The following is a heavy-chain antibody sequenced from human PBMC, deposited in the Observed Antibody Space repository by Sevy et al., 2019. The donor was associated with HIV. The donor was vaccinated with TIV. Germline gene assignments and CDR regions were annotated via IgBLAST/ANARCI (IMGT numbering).Heavy chain of an antibody. Sequence: GGSLRLSCAASGFTFSYYSMNWVRQAPGKGLEWVSSISTASSYIYYADSLKGRVTISRDNAKNSLYLQMNSLGAEETAVYYCARGPYYDFWYFDLWGRGTLVTVSS. CDR2: ISTASSYI. D-gene: IGHD3-3*01. CDR3: ARGPYYDFWYFDL. V-gene: IGHV3-21*01. J-gene: IGHJ2*01. CDR1: GFTFSYYS.